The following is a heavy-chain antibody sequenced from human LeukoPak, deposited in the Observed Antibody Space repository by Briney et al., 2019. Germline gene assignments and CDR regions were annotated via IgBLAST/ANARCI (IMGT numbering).Heavy chain of an antibody. CDR2: ISDSGGGT. V-gene: IGHV3-23*01. J-gene: IGHJ4*02. Sequence: PGGSLRLSCAASGCTFGRYGMNWVRQAPGKGLEWVSTISDSGGGTYYADCVKGRFTSSRDNSKNTLYLQMNSLRAEPTAVYYCAKREGSSWSNFDYWGQGTLVTVSS. CDR3: AKREGSSWSNFDY. CDR1: GCTFGRYG. D-gene: IGHD6-13*01.